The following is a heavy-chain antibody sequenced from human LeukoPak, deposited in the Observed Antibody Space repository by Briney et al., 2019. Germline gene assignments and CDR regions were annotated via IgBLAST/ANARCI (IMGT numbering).Heavy chain of an antibody. J-gene: IGHJ6*03. D-gene: IGHD3-22*01. CDR2: INHRGST. CDR1: GGSFSGYY. CDR3: ARGSYYYDSSGYYSRIYYYYMDV. V-gene: IGHV4-34*01. Sequence: SETLSLTCAVYGGSFSGYYWSWIRQPPGKGLEWTGEINHRGSTNYNPSLKRRLTISVDTSKNQFALKLISVTAADTAVYYCARGSYYYDSSGYYSRIYYYYMDVWGKGTTVTVSS.